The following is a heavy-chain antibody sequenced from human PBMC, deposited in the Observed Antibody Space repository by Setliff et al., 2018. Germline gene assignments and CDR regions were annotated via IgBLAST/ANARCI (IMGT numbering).Heavy chain of an antibody. D-gene: IGHD6-13*01. Sequence: GESLKISCQGSGYSFTNYWIGWVRQMPGKGLEWMGIIYPGDSDTRYSPSFQGQVTISADKSISTAYLQWSSLKASDTAMYYCARVGQQLVYYYYGMDVWGQGTTVTVSS. CDR3: ARVGQQLVYYYYGMDV. CDR1: GYSFTNYW. V-gene: IGHV5-51*01. J-gene: IGHJ6*02. CDR2: IYPGDSDT.